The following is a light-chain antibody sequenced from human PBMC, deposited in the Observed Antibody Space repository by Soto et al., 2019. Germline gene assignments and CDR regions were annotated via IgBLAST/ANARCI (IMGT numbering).Light chain of an antibody. CDR2: AAS. V-gene: IGKV1-6*01. CDR1: QGIRND. CDR3: LQDYNYPWT. Sequence: GGRVTITCRASQGIRNDLGWYQQKPGKAPKLLIYAASSLQSGVPSRFSGSGSGTDFTLTISSLQPEDFETYYCLQDYNYPWTFGQGTKVDIK. J-gene: IGKJ1*01.